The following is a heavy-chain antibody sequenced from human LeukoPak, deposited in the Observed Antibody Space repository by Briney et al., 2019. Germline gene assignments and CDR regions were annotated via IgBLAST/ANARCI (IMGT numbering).Heavy chain of an antibody. V-gene: IGHV4-61*01. Sequence: PSETLSLTCTVSGGSVSSGSYYWRWIRQPPGKGLEWIGYIYYSGSTNYNPSLKSRVTISVDTSKNQFSLKLSSVTAADTAVYYCAREVAQVASIDYWGQGTLVTVSS. CDR2: IYYSGST. D-gene: IGHD5-12*01. CDR1: GGSVSSGSYY. J-gene: IGHJ4*02. CDR3: AREVAQVASIDY.